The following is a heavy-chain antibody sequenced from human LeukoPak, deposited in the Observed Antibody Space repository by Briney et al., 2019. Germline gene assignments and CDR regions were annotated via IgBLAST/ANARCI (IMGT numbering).Heavy chain of an antibody. J-gene: IGHJ4*02. D-gene: IGHD2-21*02. Sequence: GASVKVSCKASGYTFTSYDINWVRQATGQGLEWMGWMNPNSGNTGYAQKFQGRVTMTRNTSISTAYMELSSLRSEDTAVYYCARGLPLAYCGGDCYVGFDYWGQGTLVTVSS. CDR2: MNPNSGNT. V-gene: IGHV1-8*01. CDR1: GYTFTSYD. CDR3: ARGLPLAYCGGDCYVGFDY.